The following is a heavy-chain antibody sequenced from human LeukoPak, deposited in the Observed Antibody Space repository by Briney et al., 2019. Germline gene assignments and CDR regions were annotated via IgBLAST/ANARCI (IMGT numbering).Heavy chain of an antibody. CDR2: INPNSGGK. CDR3: AGIASFDP. J-gene: IGHJ5*02. V-gene: IGHV1-2*06. D-gene: IGHD1-14*01. Sequence: ASVKVSCKASGYTFTGYYMHWVRQAPGQGLEWMGRINPNSGGKNYAQKLQGRVIMTRDRSISTDYMEMNMLRYAEGAVYYFAGIASFDPWGQGTLVTVSS. CDR1: GYTFTGYY.